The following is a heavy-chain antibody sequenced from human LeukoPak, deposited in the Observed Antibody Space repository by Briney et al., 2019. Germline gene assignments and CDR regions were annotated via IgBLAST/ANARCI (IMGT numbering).Heavy chain of an antibody. CDR1: GYTLTELS. Sequence: ASVKVSCKVSGYTLTELSLHWVRQAPGKGLEWMGGFGPEDGETIYAQKFQGRVTMTEDTSTDTAYMELSSLRSEDTAVYYCATDWRWYSSSSKGMDVWGQGTTVTVSS. J-gene: IGHJ6*02. CDR2: FGPEDGET. V-gene: IGHV1-24*01. D-gene: IGHD6-6*01. CDR3: ATDWRWYSSSSKGMDV.